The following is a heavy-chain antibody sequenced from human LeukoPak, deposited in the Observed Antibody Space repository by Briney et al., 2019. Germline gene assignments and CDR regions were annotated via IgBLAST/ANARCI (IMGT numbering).Heavy chain of an antibody. J-gene: IGHJ4*02. CDR3: AKDLGMITFGGVIVDC. Sequence: GGSLRLSCAASGFTFSSYAMSWVRQAPGKGLEWVSAISGSGGSTYYADSVKGRFTISRDNSKNTLYLQINSLRAEDTAVYYCAKDLGMITFGGVIVDCWGQGTLVTISS. V-gene: IGHV3-23*01. CDR1: GFTFSSYA. CDR2: ISGSGGST. D-gene: IGHD3-16*02.